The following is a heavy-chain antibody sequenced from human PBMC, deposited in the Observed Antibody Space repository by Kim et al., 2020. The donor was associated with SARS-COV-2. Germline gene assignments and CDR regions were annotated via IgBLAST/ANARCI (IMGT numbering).Heavy chain of an antibody. Sequence: GGSLRLSCAASGFTFSSYGMHWVRQAPGKGLEWVAVIWYDGSNKYYADSVKGRFTISRDNSKNTLYLQMNSLRAEDTAVYYCARDRMVGATGIAAFDIWGQGTMGTVSS. CDR2: IWYDGSNK. CDR3: ARDRMVGATGIAAFDI. D-gene: IGHD1-26*01. J-gene: IGHJ3*02. V-gene: IGHV3-33*01. CDR1: GFTFSSYG.